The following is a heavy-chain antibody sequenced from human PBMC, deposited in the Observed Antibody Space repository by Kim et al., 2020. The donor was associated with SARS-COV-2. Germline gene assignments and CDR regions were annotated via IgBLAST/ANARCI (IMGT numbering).Heavy chain of an antibody. D-gene: IGHD6-13*01. J-gene: IGHJ5*02. CDR3: ARFQGYESRWSSPPDL. Sequence: GESLKISCKGSGYTFTSYWIGWVRQMPGKGLEWMGIIYCGDSDVRYSPSFQGQITISADKSVSTAYLRWTSLKASDTGFYYCARFQGYESRWSSPPDLWGQGTQVTVSS. CDR2: IYCGDSDV. V-gene: IGHV5-51*01. CDR1: GYTFTSYW.